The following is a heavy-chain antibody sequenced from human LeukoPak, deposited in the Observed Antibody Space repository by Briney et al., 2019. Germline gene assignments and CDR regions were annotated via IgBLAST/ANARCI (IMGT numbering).Heavy chain of an antibody. Sequence: GGSLRLSCAASGFTFSSYGMYWVRQAPGKGLDWVTFIRYDGSDRYYADSVKGRFTISRDNSKNTLFLQMNSLRTEDTAVYYCAKGYSGHNWLDPWGQGTQVTVSS. J-gene: IGHJ5*02. CDR1: GFTFSSYG. CDR2: IRYDGSDR. V-gene: IGHV3-30*02. CDR3: AKGYSGHNWLDP. D-gene: IGHD1-26*01.